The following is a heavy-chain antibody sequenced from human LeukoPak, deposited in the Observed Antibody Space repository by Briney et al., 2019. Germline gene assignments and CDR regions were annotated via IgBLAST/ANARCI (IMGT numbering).Heavy chain of an antibody. Sequence: PGGSLRPSCAASGFTFSSYSMNWVRQAPGKGLEWVSSISSSSSYIYYADSVKGRFTISRDNAKNSLYLQMNSLRAEDTAVYYCARRGPYYDSRFDYWGQGTLVTVSS. CDR3: ARRGPYYDSRFDY. CDR2: ISSSSSYI. V-gene: IGHV3-21*01. J-gene: IGHJ4*02. D-gene: IGHD3-22*01. CDR1: GFTFSSYS.